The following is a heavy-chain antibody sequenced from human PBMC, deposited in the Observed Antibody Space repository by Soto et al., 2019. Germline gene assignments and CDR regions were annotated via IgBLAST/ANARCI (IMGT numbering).Heavy chain of an antibody. D-gene: IGHD6-19*01. CDR2: IIPILGIA. V-gene: IGHV1-69*02. Sequence: SVKVSCKASGGTFSSYTISWVRQAPGQGLEWMGRIIPILGIANYAQKIQGRVTITADKSTSTAYMEKSSLRSEDTAVYYCATKTVAGSHSMSYWGQGTLVTV. CDR1: GGTFSSYT. CDR3: ATKTVAGSHSMSY. J-gene: IGHJ4*02.